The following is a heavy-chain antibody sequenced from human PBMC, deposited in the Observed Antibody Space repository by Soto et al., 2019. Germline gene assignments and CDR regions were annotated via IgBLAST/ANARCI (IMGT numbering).Heavy chain of an antibody. J-gene: IGHJ3*02. CDR2: IYYSGST. D-gene: IGHD3-22*01. V-gene: IGHV4-30-4*01. Sequence: QVQLQESGPGLVKPSQTLSLTCTVSGGSISSGDYYWSWIRQPPGKGLEWIGYIYYSGSTYYNPYRKSRVTISVDTSKNQFSLKLSSVTAADTAVYYCARDQGDYYDSRTGAFDIWGQGTMVTVSS. CDR3: ARDQGDYYDSRTGAFDI. CDR1: GGSISSGDYY.